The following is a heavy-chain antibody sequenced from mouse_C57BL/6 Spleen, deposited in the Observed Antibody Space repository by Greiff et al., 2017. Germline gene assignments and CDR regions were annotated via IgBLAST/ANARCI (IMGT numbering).Heavy chain of an antibody. CDR3: TRPAQAPYYFDY. V-gene: IGHV1-15*01. J-gene: IGHJ2*01. CDR1: GYTFTDYE. Sequence: QVHVKQSGAELVRPGASVTLSCKASGYTFTDYEMHWVKQTPVHGLEWIGAIDPETGGTAYNQKFKGKAILTADKSSSTAYMELRSLTSEDSAVYYCTRPAQAPYYFDYWGQGTTLTVSS. CDR2: IDPETGGT. D-gene: IGHD3-2*02.